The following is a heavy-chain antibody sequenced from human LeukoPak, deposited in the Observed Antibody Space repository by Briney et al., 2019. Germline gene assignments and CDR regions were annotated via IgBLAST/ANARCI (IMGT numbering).Heavy chain of an antibody. CDR3: AAVRDYYDSSGYSNLGFDY. D-gene: IGHD3-22*01. CDR2: IVVGSGNT. CDR1: GFTFTSSA. Sequence: EASVKVSCKASGFTFTSSAMQWVRQARGQRLEWIGWIVVGSGNTNYAQKFQERVTINRDMSTSTAYMELSSLRSEDTAVYYCAAVRDYYDSSGYSNLGFDYWGQGTLVTVSS. V-gene: IGHV1-58*02. J-gene: IGHJ4*02.